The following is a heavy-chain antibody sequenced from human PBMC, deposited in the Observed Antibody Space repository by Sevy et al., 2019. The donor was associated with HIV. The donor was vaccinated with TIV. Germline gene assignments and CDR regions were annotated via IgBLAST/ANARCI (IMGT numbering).Heavy chain of an antibody. CDR1: GYTLTELS. D-gene: IGHD2-15*01. J-gene: IGHJ4*02. CDR2: FDPEDGET. CDR3: ATRLADCSGGSCYYVY. Sequence: ASVKVSCKVSGYTLTELSMHWVRQAPGKGLEWMGGFDPEDGETIYAQRFQGRVTMTEDTSTDTAYMELSSLRSEDTAVYYCATRLADCSGGSCYYVYWGQGTLVTVSS. V-gene: IGHV1-24*01.